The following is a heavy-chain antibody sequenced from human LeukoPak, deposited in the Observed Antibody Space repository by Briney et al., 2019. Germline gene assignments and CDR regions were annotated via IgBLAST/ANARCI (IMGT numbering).Heavy chain of an antibody. CDR3: AKNADRGAYCRGGSCYPYYYYYMDV. D-gene: IGHD2-15*01. V-gene: IGHV3-23*01. CDR1: GITFSSYG. J-gene: IGHJ6*03. Sequence: GGSLRLSCAASGITFSSYGMSWVRQVPGKGLEWVSSISHTGGSPYYADPVKGRFTVSRDNSKNTLYLQMNSLTVEDTAIYYCAKNADRGAYCRGGSCYPYYYYYMDVWGTGTTVTISS. CDR2: ISHTGGSP.